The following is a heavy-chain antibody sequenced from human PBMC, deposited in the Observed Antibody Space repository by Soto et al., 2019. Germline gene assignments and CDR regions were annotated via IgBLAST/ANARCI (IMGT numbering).Heavy chain of an antibody. V-gene: IGHV1-18*01. CDR2: ISAYNGNT. Sequence: ASVKVSCKASGYTFTSYGISWVRQAPGQGLEWMGWISAYNGNTNYAQKFQERVTITRDMSTSTAYMELSSLRSEDTAVYYCAAGFYTGSGSSYWGQGTLVTVSS. CDR1: GYTFTSYG. D-gene: IGHD3-10*01. J-gene: IGHJ4*02. CDR3: AAGFYTGSGSSY.